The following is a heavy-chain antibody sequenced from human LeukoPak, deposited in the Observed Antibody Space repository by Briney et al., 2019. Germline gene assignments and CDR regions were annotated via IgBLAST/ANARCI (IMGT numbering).Heavy chain of an antibody. Sequence: GGSLRLSCAASGFIFNRYAMMWLRQAPGKGPEWVSAIKVDGYAEYTDSVRGRFTISRDDSRNTLYLQMNRLRVDDTAVYYCARDPNGDYIGAFDILGQGTMVTVSS. CDR2: IKVDGYA. CDR1: GFIFNRYA. J-gene: IGHJ3*02. V-gene: IGHV3-23*01. CDR3: ARDPNGDYIGAFDI. D-gene: IGHD4-17*01.